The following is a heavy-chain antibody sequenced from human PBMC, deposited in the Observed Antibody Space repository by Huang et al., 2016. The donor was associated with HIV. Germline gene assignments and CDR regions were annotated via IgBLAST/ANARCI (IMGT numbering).Heavy chain of an antibody. CDR2: IFPDDSDT. J-gene: IGHJ4*02. V-gene: IGHV5-51*01. CDR3: ARRFSSSSGYFDY. D-gene: IGHD6-6*01. Sequence: VQLVQSGAEVKKPGESLKISCKGSGYSFSSYWIAWVRQMPGKGLELMVIIFPDDSDTTYSPSFEGHVTISADKAIGTAYLQWSSLKASDTAMYYCARRFSSSSGYFDYWGQGSLVTVSS. CDR1: GYSFSSYW.